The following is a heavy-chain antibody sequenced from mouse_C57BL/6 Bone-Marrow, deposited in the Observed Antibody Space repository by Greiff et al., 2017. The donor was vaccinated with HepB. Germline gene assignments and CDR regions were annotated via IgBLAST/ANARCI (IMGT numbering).Heavy chain of an antibody. D-gene: IGHD3-2*02. CDR2: INPNNGGT. Sequence: VQLPQSGPELVKPGASVKISCKASGYTFTDYYMNWVKQSHGKSLEWIGDINPNNGGTSYNQKFKGKATLTVDKSSSTAYMELRSLTSEDSAVYYCARGDSSGYQYYFDYWGKGTTLTVSS. J-gene: IGHJ2*01. CDR3: ARGDSSGYQYYFDY. CDR1: GYTFTDYY. V-gene: IGHV1-26*01.